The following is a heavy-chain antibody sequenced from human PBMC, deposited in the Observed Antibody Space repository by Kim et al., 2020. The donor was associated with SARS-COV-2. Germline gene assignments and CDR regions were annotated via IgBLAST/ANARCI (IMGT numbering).Heavy chain of an antibody. CDR3: ARGNDYDSSGCYWVDY. J-gene: IGHJ4*02. Sequence: GGSLRLSCAASGFTFSSYAMHWVRQAPGKGLEWVAVISYDGSNTYYADSVKGRFTISRDNSKNTLYLQMNSLRAEDTAVYYCARGNDYDSSGCYWVDYWGQGTLVTVSS. CDR1: GFTFSSYA. D-gene: IGHD3-22*01. CDR2: ISYDGSNT. V-gene: IGHV3-30*04.